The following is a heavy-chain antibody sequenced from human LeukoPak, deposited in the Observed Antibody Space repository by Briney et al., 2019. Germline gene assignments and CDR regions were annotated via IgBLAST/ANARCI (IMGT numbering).Heavy chain of an antibody. D-gene: IGHD3-10*01. CDR1: GFTFSGSA. J-gene: IGHJ6*03. CDR3: AKAPKPVAITMLRGVRSWYHYMDV. V-gene: IGHV3-73*01. CDR2: IRTKTHKYAT. Sequence: GGSLRLSCAGSGFTFSGSAMHWVRLTSGKGLEWLGYIRTKTHKYATLYAASVKGRFTISRDDSKNTAYLQMNSLRAEDTAVYYCAKAPKPVAITMLRGVRSWYHYMDVWGKGTTVTISS.